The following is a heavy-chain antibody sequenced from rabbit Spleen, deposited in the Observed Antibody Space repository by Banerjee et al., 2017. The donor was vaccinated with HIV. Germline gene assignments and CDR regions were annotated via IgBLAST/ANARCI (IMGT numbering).Heavy chain of an antibody. CDR3: ARDCYGNTDYTNDL. D-gene: IGHD2-1*01. CDR2: IRVSDGST. V-gene: IGHV1S40*01. Sequence: QSLEESGGDLVKPGASLTLTCTASGFSFSTGYYMCWVRQAPGKGLEWIACIRVSDGSTWYASWAKGRFTISKTSSTTVTLQMTSLTAADTATYFCARDCYGNTDYTNDLWGPGTLVTVS. J-gene: IGHJ4*01. CDR1: GFSFSTGYY.